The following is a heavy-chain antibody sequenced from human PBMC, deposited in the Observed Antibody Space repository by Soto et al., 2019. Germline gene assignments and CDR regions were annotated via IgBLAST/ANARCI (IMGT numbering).Heavy chain of an antibody. CDR1: GFSFINYE. CDR2: ISLSGSTI. V-gene: IGHV3-48*03. CDR3: ARESFSASPNFFDY. D-gene: IGHD3-3*02. J-gene: IGHJ4*02. Sequence: WGSLRLSCAASGFSFINYEINCVRHSPGKGLEWVSYISLSGSTIYYADSVKGRFTISRDDAKNSLYLQMDSLRANDTAVYYCARESFSASPNFFDYWGQGTLVTVSS.